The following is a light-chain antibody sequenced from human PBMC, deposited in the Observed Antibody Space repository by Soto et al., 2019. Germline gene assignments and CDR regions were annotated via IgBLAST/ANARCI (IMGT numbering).Light chain of an antibody. CDR1: QTVSSGY. J-gene: IGKJ2*01. V-gene: IGKV3D-20*01. CDR3: QQYSSSPYT. CDR2: EAS. Sequence: EIVLTQSPVTLSLSPGERATLSCGASQTVSSGYLAWYQQRPGLAPRLLIYEASSRATGIPDRFSGSGSGTDFSLTLSRLEPEDFAVYYCQQYSSSPYTFRQGTKLEIK.